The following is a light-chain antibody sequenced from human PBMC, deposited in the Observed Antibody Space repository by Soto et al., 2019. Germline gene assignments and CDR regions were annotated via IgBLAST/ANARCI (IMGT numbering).Light chain of an antibody. Sequence: DIQMTLSPSTLSGSVGDRFTITCRASQTISSGFAWYQQNPGEAPKLLIYKASTLKSGVPSRFSGSGSGTEFTLTISSLQPDDFATYYCQHYNSYSEAFGQGTKVDI. CDR2: KAS. V-gene: IGKV1-5*03. CDR1: QTISSG. CDR3: QHYNSYSEA. J-gene: IGKJ1*01.